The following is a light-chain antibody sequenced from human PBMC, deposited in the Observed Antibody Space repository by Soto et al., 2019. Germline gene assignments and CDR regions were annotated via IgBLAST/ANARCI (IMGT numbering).Light chain of an antibody. J-gene: IGLJ1*01. CDR3: SSHTSYSTRV. CDR2: EVS. V-gene: IGLV2-14*01. CDR1: SSDVGGYNY. Sequence: QSALTQPASVSGSPGQSIAISCTGTSSDVGGYNYVSWYQQHPGKAPKLMIHEVSNRPSGISDRFSGSKSDNTASLTISGLQADDEADYYCSSHTSYSTRVFGTGTKLTVL.